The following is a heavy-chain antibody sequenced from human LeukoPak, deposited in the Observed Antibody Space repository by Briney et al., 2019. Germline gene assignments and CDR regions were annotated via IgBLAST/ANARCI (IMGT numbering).Heavy chain of an antibody. Sequence: PSETLSLTCAVSGGSISSGGYSWSWIRQPPGKGLEWIGYIYHIGSSYYNPSLKSRVTISVDRSKNQFSLKLSSVTAADTAVYYCARGGGYSYGYGMDVWGQGTTVTVSS. CDR2: IYHIGSS. CDR1: GGSISSGGYS. D-gene: IGHD5-18*01. J-gene: IGHJ6*02. CDR3: ARGGGYSYGYGMDV. V-gene: IGHV4-30-2*01.